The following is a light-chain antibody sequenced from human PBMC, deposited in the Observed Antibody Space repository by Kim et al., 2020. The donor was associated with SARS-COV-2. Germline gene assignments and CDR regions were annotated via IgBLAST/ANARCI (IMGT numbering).Light chain of an antibody. CDR3: ATWDDSLTGWV. CDR2: DNN. V-gene: IGLV1-44*01. J-gene: IGLJ2*01. CDR1: RSNVGTNP. Sequence: ELTQPPSASGTPGQRVTMSCSGSRSNVGTNPVNWYQHLPGAAPNLLIFDNNQRPSGVPDRFSGSKSGTSASLVISGLQSEDEAEYYCATWDDSLTGWVFGGGTQLTVL.